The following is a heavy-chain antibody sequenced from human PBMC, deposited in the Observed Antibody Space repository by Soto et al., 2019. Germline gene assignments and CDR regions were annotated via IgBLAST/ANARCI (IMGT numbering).Heavy chain of an antibody. V-gene: IGHV4-59*08. CDR3: AGMFWFGDLLFDY. D-gene: IGHD3-10*01. CDR1: GDSVTSHY. Sequence: SETLSLTCSFSGDSVTSHYFTWIRQSPEKGLEWIGNMHYTGFSHYNPSLKSRLTMSLDKSKNQFTLQLTSVTAADTAVYFCAGMFWFGDLLFDYWGQGTLVTVSS. J-gene: IGHJ4*02. CDR2: MHYTGFS.